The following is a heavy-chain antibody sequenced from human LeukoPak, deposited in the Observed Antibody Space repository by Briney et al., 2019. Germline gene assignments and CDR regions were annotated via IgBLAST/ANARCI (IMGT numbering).Heavy chain of an antibody. Sequence: GGSLRLSCAASGFTFSSYAMSWVRQAPGKGLEWVANIKQDGSEKYYVDSVKGRFTISRDNAKNSLYLQMNSLRAEDTAVYYCAREGYGDYYFDYWGQGTLVTVSS. CDR2: IKQDGSEK. CDR1: GFTFSSYA. CDR3: AREGYGDYYFDY. D-gene: IGHD4-17*01. J-gene: IGHJ4*02. V-gene: IGHV3-7*01.